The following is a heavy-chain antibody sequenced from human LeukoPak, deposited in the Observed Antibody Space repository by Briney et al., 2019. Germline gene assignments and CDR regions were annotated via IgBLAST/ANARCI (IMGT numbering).Heavy chain of an antibody. D-gene: IGHD6-19*01. CDR2: IYYSGST. Sequence: TASETLSLTCTVSGGSISSYYWSWIRQPPGKGLEWIGYIYYSGSTNYNPSLKSRVTISVDTSKNQFSLKLSSVTAADTAVYYCARAPRDYSSGWYADWGQGTLVTVSS. J-gene: IGHJ4*02. CDR3: ARAPRDYSSGWYAD. V-gene: IGHV4-59*01. CDR1: GGSISSYY.